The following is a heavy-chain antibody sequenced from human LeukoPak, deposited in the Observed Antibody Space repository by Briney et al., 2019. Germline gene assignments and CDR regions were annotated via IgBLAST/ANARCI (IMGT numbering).Heavy chain of an antibody. CDR2: ISGSSRHK. J-gene: IGHJ4*02. CDR3: ARTANFAAGYYIDY. CDR1: GFTFSSYT. Sequence: GSLRLSCAASGFTFSSYTMNWVRQAPGKGLEWVSSISGSSRHKYYADSVKGRFTISRDNAKNSLYLQMNSLRAEDTAVYYCARTANFAAGYYIDYWGQGTLVTVYS. D-gene: IGHD6-13*01. V-gene: IGHV3-21*01.